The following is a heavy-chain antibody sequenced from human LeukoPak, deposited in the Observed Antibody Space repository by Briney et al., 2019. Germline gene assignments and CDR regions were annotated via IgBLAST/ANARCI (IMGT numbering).Heavy chain of an antibody. CDR3: ARKVGGLFDY. D-gene: IGHD3-16*01. V-gene: IGHV4-30-4*08. Sequence: SETLSLTCTVSGGSISSGDYYWSWIRQPPGKGLEWIGYIYYSGSTYYNPSLKSRVTISVDTSKNQFSLKLSSVTAADTAVYYGARKVGGLFDYWGREPWSPSPQ. CDR2: IYYSGST. J-gene: IGHJ4*02. CDR1: GGSISSGDYY.